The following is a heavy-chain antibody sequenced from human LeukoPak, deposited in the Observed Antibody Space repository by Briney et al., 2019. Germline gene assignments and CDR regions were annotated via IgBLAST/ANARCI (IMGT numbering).Heavy chain of an antibody. CDR3: ARDLVTVTKGFDI. CDR1: DDSFSSHY. Sequence: SETLSLTCAVSDDSFSSHYWTWIRQPPGKGLEWIGYISYIGRTNYNPSLKSRVTISIDTSKNQFSLKLTSVTAADMAVYYCARDLVTVTKGFDIWGQGTMVSVSS. D-gene: IGHD4-17*01. J-gene: IGHJ3*02. V-gene: IGHV4-59*11. CDR2: ISYIGRT.